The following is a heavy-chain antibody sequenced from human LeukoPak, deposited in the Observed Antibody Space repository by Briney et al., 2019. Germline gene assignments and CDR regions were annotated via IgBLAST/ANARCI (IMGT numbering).Heavy chain of an antibody. V-gene: IGHV4-30-4*07. CDR3: ARQYRYYNSGIYPV. J-gene: IGHJ4*02. Sequence: SETLSLTCAVSGGSIINGGYTWNWIRQPPGKGLEWIGSIYYRGGTNYNPSLKSRVTISVDTSKNQFSLKLTSVTAADTAVYYCARQYRYYNSGIYPVWGQGTLVTVSS. D-gene: IGHD3-10*01. CDR2: IYYRGGT. CDR1: GGSIINGGYT.